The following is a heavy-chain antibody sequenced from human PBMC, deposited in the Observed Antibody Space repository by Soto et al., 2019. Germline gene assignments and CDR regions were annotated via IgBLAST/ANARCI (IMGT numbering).Heavy chain of an antibody. Sequence: TTETLSLTCAVYGGSFSGYYWSWIRQPPGKGLEWIGEINHSGSTNYNPSLKSRVTISVETSKNQFSLKLSSVTAADTAVYYCASMVRGVYKSYYFDYWGQGTLVTVSS. D-gene: IGHD3-10*01. CDR2: INHSGST. CDR3: ASMVRGVYKSYYFDY. V-gene: IGHV4-34*01. CDR1: GGSFSGYY. J-gene: IGHJ4*02.